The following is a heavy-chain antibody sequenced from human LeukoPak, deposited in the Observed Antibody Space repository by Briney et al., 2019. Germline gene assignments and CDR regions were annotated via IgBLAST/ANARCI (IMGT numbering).Heavy chain of an antibody. CDR1: GGSMSNYY. Sequence: SETLSLTCSVSGGSMSNYYGSWIRQPPGKGLEWIGYIYYSGSTNYNPSLKSRVTISVDTSKNQFSLKLSSVTAADTAVYYCAREGLYGDYVWSLDYWGQGTLVTVSS. V-gene: IGHV4-59*01. J-gene: IGHJ4*02. CDR2: IYYSGST. CDR3: AREGLYGDYVWSLDY. D-gene: IGHD4-17*01.